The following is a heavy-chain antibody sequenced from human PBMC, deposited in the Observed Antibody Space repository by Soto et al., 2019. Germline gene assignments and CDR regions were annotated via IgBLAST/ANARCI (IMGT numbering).Heavy chain of an antibody. Sequence: SVTQSLTCAVSGGSISGGGYCWSWIRQPPGKGLEWIGYIYHSGSTYYNPSLKSRVTISVDRSKNQFSLKLSSVTAADTAVYYCAKDPRVPAANWFDPWGQGTLVTVSS. D-gene: IGHD2-2*01. V-gene: IGHV4-30-2*01. J-gene: IGHJ5*02. CDR3: AKDPRVPAANWFDP. CDR2: IYHSGST. CDR1: GGSISGGGYC.